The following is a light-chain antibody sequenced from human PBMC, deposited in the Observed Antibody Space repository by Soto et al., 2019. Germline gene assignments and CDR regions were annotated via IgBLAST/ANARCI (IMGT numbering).Light chain of an antibody. J-gene: IGKJ1*01. Sequence: GDRVTITCRASQSIKTWLAWYQRKPGRAPNLLIYDASNLQSGVPPRFSGSGSGTDFTLAISSLQPEDSATYYCLQDINYPWTFGQGTKVDIK. CDR1: QSIKTW. V-gene: IGKV1-6*01. CDR3: LQDINYPWT. CDR2: DAS.